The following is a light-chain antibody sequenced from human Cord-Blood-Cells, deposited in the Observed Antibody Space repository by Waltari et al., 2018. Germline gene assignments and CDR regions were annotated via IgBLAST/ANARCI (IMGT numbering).Light chain of an antibody. Sequence: QSALTQPRSVSGSPGQSVTISCTGTSSDVGGYNYVFWYQQHPGKAPKLMIYDVSKRPSGVADRFPGAKTGNTASLTISGRQAEDEADYYGCSYAGSYTWVCGGGTKLTGL. CDR3: CSYAGSYTWV. CDR2: DVS. J-gene: IGLJ3*02. CDR1: SSDVGGYNY. V-gene: IGLV2-11*01.